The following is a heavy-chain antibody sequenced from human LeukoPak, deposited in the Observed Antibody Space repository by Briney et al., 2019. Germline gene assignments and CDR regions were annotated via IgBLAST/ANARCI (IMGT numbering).Heavy chain of an antibody. CDR1: GGSISSSNW. Sequence: PSETLSLTCAVSGGSISSSNWWSWVRQPPGKGLEWIGEIYHSGSTNYDPSLKSRLTISVDKSKNQFSLKLSSVTAADTAVYYCARRVGYYYDRSGYLDYWGQGTLVTVSS. J-gene: IGHJ4*02. CDR2: IYHSGST. D-gene: IGHD3-22*01. V-gene: IGHV4-4*02. CDR3: ARRVGYYYDRSGYLDY.